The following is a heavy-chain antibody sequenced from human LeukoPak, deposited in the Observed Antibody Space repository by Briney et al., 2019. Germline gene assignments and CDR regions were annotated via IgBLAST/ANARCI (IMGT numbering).Heavy chain of an antibody. D-gene: IGHD3-10*01. V-gene: IGHV3-21*01. CDR1: GFTFSSYS. CDR2: ISGSSSYI. Sequence: GGSLRLSCAASGFTFSSYSMNWVRQAPGKGLEWVSFISGSSSYIYYGDSVKGRFTISRDNAKNSLYLQMNSLRAEDTAVYYCAREGLYSGSVSSDLDYWGQGTLVSVSS. CDR3: AREGLYSGSVSSDLDY. J-gene: IGHJ4*02.